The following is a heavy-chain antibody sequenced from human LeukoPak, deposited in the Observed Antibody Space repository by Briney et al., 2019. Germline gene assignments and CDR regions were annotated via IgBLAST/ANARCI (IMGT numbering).Heavy chain of an antibody. D-gene: IGHD7-27*01. CDR1: GGSISSYY. J-gene: IGHJ5*02. V-gene: IGHV4-4*07. CDR2: IYTSGST. CDR3: ARDLGFFSPNWFDP. Sequence: SETLSLTCTVSGGSISSYYWSWIRQPAGKGLEWIGRIYTSGSTNYNPSLKSRVTMSVDTSKNQFSLKPSSVTAADTAVYYCARDLGFFSPNWFDPWGQGTLVTVSS.